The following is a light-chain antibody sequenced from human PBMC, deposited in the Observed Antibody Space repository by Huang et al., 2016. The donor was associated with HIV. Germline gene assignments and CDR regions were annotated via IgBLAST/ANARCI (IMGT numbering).Light chain of an antibody. CDR3: QQYGTSPPIT. CDR2: CVS. Sequence: EIVLTQSPGTLSLSPGERATLSCRASQSVSNSHLAWYQQKPGQAPRLLIYCVSTRATGIPDRFSGSGSGTDFSLTIDRLAPEDFAVYYCQQYGTSPPITFGQGTRLEIK. CDR1: QSVSNSH. V-gene: IGKV3-20*01. J-gene: IGKJ5*01.